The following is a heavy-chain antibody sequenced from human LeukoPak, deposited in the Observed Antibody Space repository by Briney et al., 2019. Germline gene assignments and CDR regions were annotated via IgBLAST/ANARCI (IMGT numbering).Heavy chain of an antibody. V-gene: IGHV3-48*01. CDR1: GFTFSSHS. CDR2: ISSSSSSR. D-gene: IGHD3-9*01. Sequence: PGGSLRLSCAASGFTFSSHSMNWVRQAPGKGLEWVSYISSSSSSRYYADSVKGRFTISRDDARNSLYLQMNSLRAEDTAVYYCARESTVRYFDWLTPLYYYYGMDVWGQGTTVTVSS. CDR3: ARESTVRYFDWLTPLYYYYGMDV. J-gene: IGHJ6*02.